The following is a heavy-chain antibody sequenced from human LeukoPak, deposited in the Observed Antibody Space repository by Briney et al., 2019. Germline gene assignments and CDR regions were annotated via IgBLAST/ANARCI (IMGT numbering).Heavy chain of an antibody. CDR1: GFTFSSYA. J-gene: IGHJ4*02. Sequence: GGSLRLSCAASGFTFSSYAMHWVRQAPDKGLEWVAVISYDGSNKYYADSVKGRFTISRDNSKNTLYLQMNSLRAEDTAVYYCARALPSDYYDSSGYYWDLDYWGQGTLVTVSS. D-gene: IGHD3-22*01. V-gene: IGHV3-30-3*01. CDR3: ARALPSDYYDSSGYYWDLDY. CDR2: ISYDGSNK.